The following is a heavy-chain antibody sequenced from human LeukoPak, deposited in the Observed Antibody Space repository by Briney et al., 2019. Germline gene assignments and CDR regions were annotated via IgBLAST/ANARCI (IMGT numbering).Heavy chain of an antibody. D-gene: IGHD3-22*01. J-gene: IGHJ4*02. CDR1: GFTFSSYA. CDR2: ISGSGGST. V-gene: IGHV3-23*01. CDR3: AKAARNYYGSSGYYFSPDY. Sequence: GGSLRLSCAASGFTFSSYAMSWVRQAPGKGLEWVSAISGSGGSTYYADSVKGRFTISRDNSKNTLYLQMNSLRAEDTAVYYCAKAARNYYGSSGYYFSPDYWGQGTLVTVSS.